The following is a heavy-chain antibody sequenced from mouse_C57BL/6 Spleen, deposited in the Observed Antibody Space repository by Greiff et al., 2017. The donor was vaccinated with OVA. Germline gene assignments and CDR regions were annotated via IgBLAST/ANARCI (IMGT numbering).Heavy chain of an antibody. CDR3: ARKDYDGDAMDY. V-gene: IGHV1-52*01. Sequence: QVQLKQPGAELVRPGSSVKLSCKASGYTFTSYWMHWVKQRPIQGLEWIGNIDPSDSETHYNQKFTDKATLTVDKSSSTAYMQLSSLTSEDSAVYYCARKDYDGDAMDYWGQGTSVTVSS. CDR1: GYTFTSYW. CDR2: IDPSDSET. D-gene: IGHD2-4*01. J-gene: IGHJ4*01.